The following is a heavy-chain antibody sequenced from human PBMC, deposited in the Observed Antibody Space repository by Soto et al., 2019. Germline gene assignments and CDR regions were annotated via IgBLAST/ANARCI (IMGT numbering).Heavy chain of an antibody. CDR1: ADSMTSNY. D-gene: IGHD2-8*01. CDR3: ARGNGWLDS. CDR2: MFHTGIT. Sequence: QVQVQESGPGLVKPSETLSLTCTVSADSMTSNYWSWIRQPPGKGLEWVGYMFHTGITNYNPSLKSRVTTSIDTSKKQFSLKLNSVTAADTAVYYCARGNGWLDSWGQGTLVTVSS. V-gene: IGHV4-59*01. J-gene: IGHJ5*01.